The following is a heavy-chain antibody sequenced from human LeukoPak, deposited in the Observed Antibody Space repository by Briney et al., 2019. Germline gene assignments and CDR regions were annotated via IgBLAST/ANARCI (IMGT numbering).Heavy chain of an antibody. CDR2: INPNSGGT. V-gene: IGHV1-2*06. D-gene: IGHD3-10*01. CDR3: ARARTDRGSRGPYDI. Sequence: ASVKVSCKASGYTFTGYYIHWVRQAPGQGLEWMGRINPNSGGTNYAQKFQGRVTMTRDTSISTAYMELSRLRSDDTAVYYCARARTDRGSRGPYDIWGQGTMVTVSS. CDR1: GYTFTGYY. J-gene: IGHJ3*02.